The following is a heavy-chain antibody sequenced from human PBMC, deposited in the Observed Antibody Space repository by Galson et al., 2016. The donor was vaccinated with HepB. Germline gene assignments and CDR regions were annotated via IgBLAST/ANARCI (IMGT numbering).Heavy chain of an antibody. CDR1: GFTVNDHA. V-gene: IGHV3-9*01. CDR2: INWNSDRI. Sequence: SLRLSCAGSGFTVNDHAMHWVRQAPGKGLEWVSGINWNSDRIGYAESVKGRFTISRDNAKNSVYLQMSSLRDEDTAVYYCAATGGASDYFDSWGQGTLVTVSS. J-gene: IGHJ4*02. D-gene: IGHD3-10*01. CDR3: AATGGASDYFDS.